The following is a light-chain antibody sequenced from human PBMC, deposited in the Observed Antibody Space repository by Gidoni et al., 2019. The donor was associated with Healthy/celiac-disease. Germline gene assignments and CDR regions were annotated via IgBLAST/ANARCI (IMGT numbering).Light chain of an antibody. V-gene: IGLV1-40*01. CDR1: RSKLGAGYA. CDR3: QSYDSSLSGSKV. Sequence: QSVLTQPPSVSGAPGQRVTSSCTGSRSKLGAGYAVHWDQQLPGTAPKLLIYGNSNRPSGVPDRFSGSKSGTSASLAITGLQAEDEADYYCQSYDSSLSGSKVFGGGTKLTVL. CDR2: GNS. J-gene: IGLJ2*01.